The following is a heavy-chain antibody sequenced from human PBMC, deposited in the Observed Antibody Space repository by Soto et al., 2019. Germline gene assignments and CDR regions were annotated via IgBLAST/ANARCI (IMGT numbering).Heavy chain of an antibody. CDR2: MNPNSDNT. Sequence: VASVKVSCKASGYTFTSYDINWVRQATGQGLEWMGWMNPNSDNTGYAQKFQGRVTMTRNTSIRTAYMEVSSLGSEDTAVYYCARGPRESSDAFDIWGQGTMVTVSS. CDR3: ARGPRESSDAFDI. V-gene: IGHV1-8*01. J-gene: IGHJ3*02. D-gene: IGHD1-26*01. CDR1: GYTFTSYD.